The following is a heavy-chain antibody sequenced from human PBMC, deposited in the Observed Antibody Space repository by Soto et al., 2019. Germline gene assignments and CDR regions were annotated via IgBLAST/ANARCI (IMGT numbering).Heavy chain of an antibody. CDR1: GFTFSSYG. D-gene: IGHD3-22*01. V-gene: IGHV3-30*18. CDR2: ISYDGSNK. Sequence: PGGSLRLSCAASGFTFSSYGMHWVRQAPGKGLEWVAVISYDGSNKYYADSVKGRFTISRDNSKNTLFLQMNSLRAEDTAVYYCAKDTLDYYDTSGYYVDYWGQGTLVTVSS. CDR3: AKDTLDYYDTSGYYVDY. J-gene: IGHJ4*02.